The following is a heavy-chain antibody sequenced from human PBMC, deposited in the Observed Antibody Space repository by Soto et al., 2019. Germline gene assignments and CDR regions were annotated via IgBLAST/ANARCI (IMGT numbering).Heavy chain of an antibody. V-gene: IGHV1-18*01. CDR3: AIEPNYFDY. Sequence: QVQLVQSGAEVKKHGASVKVSCKASGYTFTSYGISWVRQAPVQGLEWMGWISASNGNTNYAQKRQVRVNLTTDTSPSSAYMEFRSLGSAATAVYSCAIEPNYFDYWGQGTLVTVSS. CDR2: ISASNGNT. J-gene: IGHJ4*02. CDR1: GYTFTSYG.